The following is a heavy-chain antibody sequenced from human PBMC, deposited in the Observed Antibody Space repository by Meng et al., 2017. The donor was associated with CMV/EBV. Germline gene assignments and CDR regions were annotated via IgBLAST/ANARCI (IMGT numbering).Heavy chain of an antibody. CDR1: GGSISSYV. CDR2: IYTSGST. D-gene: IGHD6-13*01. V-gene: IGHV4-4*07. J-gene: IGHJ4*02. CDR3: AREMPIAAAGCFDY. Sequence: QVLLQGPGPGLGKRSETLSLTCTVSGGSISSYVWGWSRQPAGKGLEWIGRIYTSGSTNYNPSLKSRVTMSVDTSKNQFSLKLSSVTAADTAVYYCAREMPIAAAGCFDYWGQGTLVTVSS.